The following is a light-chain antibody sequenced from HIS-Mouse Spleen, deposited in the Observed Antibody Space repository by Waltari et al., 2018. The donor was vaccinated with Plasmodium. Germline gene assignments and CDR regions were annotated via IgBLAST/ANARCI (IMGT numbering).Light chain of an antibody. CDR2: EVS. Sequence: QSALTQPPSASGSPGQSVTISCTGTSSDVGGYNYVSWYQQPPGKAPKLMIYEVSKRPSGVPDRFSGSKSGNTASLTVSGLQAEDEADYYCSSYAGSSVFGTGTKVTVL. J-gene: IGLJ1*01. V-gene: IGLV2-8*01. CDR3: SSYAGSSV. CDR1: SSDVGGYNY.